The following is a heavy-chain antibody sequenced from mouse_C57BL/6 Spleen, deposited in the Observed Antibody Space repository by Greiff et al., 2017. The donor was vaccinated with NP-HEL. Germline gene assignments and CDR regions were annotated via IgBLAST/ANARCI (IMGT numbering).Heavy chain of an antibody. Sequence: EVQLQESVAELVRPGASVKLSCTASGFNIKNTYMHWVKQRPEQGLEWIGRIDPANGNTKYAPKFQGKATITADTSSNTAYLQLSSLTSEDTAIYYCARGTYYGSSLYYAMDYWGQGTSVTVSS. CDR2: IDPANGNT. D-gene: IGHD1-1*01. CDR1: GFNIKNTY. V-gene: IGHV14-3*01. CDR3: ARGTYYGSSLYYAMDY. J-gene: IGHJ4*01.